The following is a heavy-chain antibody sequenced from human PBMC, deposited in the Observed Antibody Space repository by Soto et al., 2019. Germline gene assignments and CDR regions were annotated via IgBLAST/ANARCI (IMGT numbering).Heavy chain of an antibody. CDR3: ARDQFSGYCSGGSCQNPYTP. CDR2: ISAYNGNT. CDR1: GYTFTSYG. D-gene: IGHD2-15*01. J-gene: IGHJ5*02. V-gene: IGHV1-18*01. Sequence: QVQLVQSGAEVKKPGASVKVSCKASGYTFTSYGISWVRQAPGQGLEWMGWISAYNGNTHYARKLQGRVTMTTDTSTSTAYMELRSMRSDDTAVYYCARDQFSGYCSGGSCQNPYTPWGQGTLVTVSS.